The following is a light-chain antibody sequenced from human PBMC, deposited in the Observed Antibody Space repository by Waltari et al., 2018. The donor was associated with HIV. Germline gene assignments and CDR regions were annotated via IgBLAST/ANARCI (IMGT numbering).Light chain of an antibody. J-gene: IGLJ3*02. CDR2: SNN. V-gene: IGLV1-44*01. Sequence: QSVLTQPPSASGTPGQRVTISCSGSSSTIGRNTVNWYQQLPGTAPHLLIYSNNQRPSGVPDRFSGSKSGTSASLAISGLQSEDEADYYCAAWHDSLNGSWVFGGGTKLTVL. CDR3: AAWHDSLNGSWV. CDR1: SSTIGRNT.